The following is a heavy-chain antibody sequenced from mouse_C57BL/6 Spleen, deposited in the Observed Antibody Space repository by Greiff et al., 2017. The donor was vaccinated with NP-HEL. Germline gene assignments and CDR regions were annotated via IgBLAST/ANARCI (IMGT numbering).Heavy chain of an antibody. CDR1: GYAFSSSW. Sequence: QVTLKESGPELVKPGASVKISCKASGYAFSSSWMNWVKQRPGKGLEWIGRIYPGDGDTNYNGKFKGKATLTADKSSSTAYMQLSSLTSEDSAVYFCARIRSDYYAMDYWGQGTSVTVSS. V-gene: IGHV1-82*01. J-gene: IGHJ4*01. CDR3: ARIRSDYYAMDY. CDR2: IYPGDGDT.